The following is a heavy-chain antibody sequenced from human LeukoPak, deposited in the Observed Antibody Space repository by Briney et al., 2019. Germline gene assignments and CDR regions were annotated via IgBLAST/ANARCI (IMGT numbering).Heavy chain of an antibody. D-gene: IGHD6-19*01. CDR2: IYTSGST. J-gene: IGHJ4*02. Sequence: SETLSLTCTVSGGSISSYYRSWIRQPAGKGLEWIGRIYTSGSTNYNPSLKSRVTMSVDTSKNQFSLKLSSVTAADTAVYYCTREYSSGRPYYFDYWGQGTLVTVSS. CDR3: TREYSSGRPYYFDY. CDR1: GGSISSYY. V-gene: IGHV4-4*07.